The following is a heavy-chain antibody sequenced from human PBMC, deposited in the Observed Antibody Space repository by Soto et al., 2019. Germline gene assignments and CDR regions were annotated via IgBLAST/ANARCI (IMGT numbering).Heavy chain of an antibody. J-gene: IGHJ6*02. CDR3: ASAGYGMDV. CDR1: GGSFSGYY. Sequence: NPSETLSLTCAVYGGSFSGYYWSWIRQPPGKGLEWIGEINHSGSTNYNPSLKSRVTISVDTSKNQFSLKLSSVTAADTAVYYCASAGYGMDVWGQGTTVTVSS. D-gene: IGHD3-10*01. V-gene: IGHV4-34*01. CDR2: INHSGST.